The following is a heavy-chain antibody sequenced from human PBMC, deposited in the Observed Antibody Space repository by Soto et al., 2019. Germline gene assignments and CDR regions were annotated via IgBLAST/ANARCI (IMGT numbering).Heavy chain of an antibody. V-gene: IGHV3-21*01. CDR3: AIERVDNWFDP. Sequence: GGSLGLSCAASRVTFSRFSMNWVRQAPGKGLEWVSSISSSSSYIYYADSVKGRFTISRDNAKNSLYLQMNSLRAEDTAVYYCAIERVDNWFDPWGQGT. CDR2: ISSSSSYI. J-gene: IGHJ5*02. CDR1: RVTFSRFS.